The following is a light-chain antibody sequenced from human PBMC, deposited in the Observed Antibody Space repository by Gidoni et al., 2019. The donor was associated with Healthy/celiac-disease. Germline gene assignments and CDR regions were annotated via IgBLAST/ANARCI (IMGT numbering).Light chain of an antibody. CDR3: QQYYSTPPGLT. Sequence: DIQMTQSPSSLSASLGDRVTITCRASQGISNSLAWYQQKPGKAPKLLLYAASRLESVVPSRFSGSGSGTDYTLTISSLQPEDFATYYCQQYYSTPPGLTFGGGTKVEIK. J-gene: IGKJ4*01. CDR2: AAS. CDR1: QGISNS. V-gene: IGKV1-NL1*01.